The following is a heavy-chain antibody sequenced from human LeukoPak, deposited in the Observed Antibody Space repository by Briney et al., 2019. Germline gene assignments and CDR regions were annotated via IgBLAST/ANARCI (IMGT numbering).Heavy chain of an antibody. CDR1: GITFTSPA. Sequence: PGGSLTLSCAASGITFTSPAMGWVRQAPGKGLEWVSYIESSGETTYYSDSVKGRFTISRDNSKNTLYLQLTSLRVDDTAVYFCAKAAAWTCFDSWGQGTLVTVSS. D-gene: IGHD3/OR15-3a*01. J-gene: IGHJ4*02. V-gene: IGHV3-23*01. CDR2: IESSGETT. CDR3: AKAAAWTCFDS.